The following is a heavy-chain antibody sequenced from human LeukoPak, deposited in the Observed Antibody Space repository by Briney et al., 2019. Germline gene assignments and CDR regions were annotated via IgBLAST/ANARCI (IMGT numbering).Heavy chain of an antibody. V-gene: IGHV3-30*02. CDR3: ARSSGWYTGFDF. CDR2: IRYDGSKK. D-gene: IGHD6-19*01. Sequence: GGSLRLSCAASGFTFSSYAIHWVRQAPGKGLEWVAFIRYDGSKKYYTDSVKGRFTISRDNAKNSLYLQMNSLRAEDTAVYYCARSSGWYTGFDFWGQGTLVTVSS. J-gene: IGHJ4*02. CDR1: GFTFSSYA.